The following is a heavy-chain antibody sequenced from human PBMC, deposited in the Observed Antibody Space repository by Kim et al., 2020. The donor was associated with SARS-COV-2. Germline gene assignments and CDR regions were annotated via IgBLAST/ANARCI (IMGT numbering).Heavy chain of an antibody. CDR3: ARDRCSGGSCYSP. Sequence: YSRKFQGRVPITRDPSASTAYMELSSLRSEDTAVYYCARDRCSGGSCYSPWGQGTLVTVSS. J-gene: IGHJ5*02. D-gene: IGHD2-15*01. V-gene: IGHV1-3*01.